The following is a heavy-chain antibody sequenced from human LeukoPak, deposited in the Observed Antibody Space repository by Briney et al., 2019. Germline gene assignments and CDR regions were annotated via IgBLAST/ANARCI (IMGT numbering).Heavy chain of an antibody. V-gene: IGHV4-59*08. CDR3: ARHHNYYYGMDV. Sequence: PSETLSLTCTVPGGSISTYYWSWIRQPPGKGLEWLGYIYYSGSTTYNPSLKSRVTISVDTSKNQFSLKLSSVTAADTAVYYCARHHNYYYGMDVWGQGTLVTVSS. CDR1: GGSISTYY. CDR2: IYYSGST. J-gene: IGHJ6*02.